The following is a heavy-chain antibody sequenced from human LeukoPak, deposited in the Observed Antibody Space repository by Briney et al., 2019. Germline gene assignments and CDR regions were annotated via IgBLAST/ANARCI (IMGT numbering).Heavy chain of an antibody. CDR1: GFTFSSYG. Sequence: PGGSLRLSCAASGFTFSSYGMHWVRQAPGKGLEWVAFIRYDGSNKYYADSVKGRFTISRDNSKNTLYLQMNSLRAEDTAVYYCAKSGELELRYYFDYWGQGTLVTVSS. D-gene: IGHD1-7*01. CDR3: AKSGELELRYYFDY. J-gene: IGHJ4*02. V-gene: IGHV3-30*02. CDR2: IRYDGSNK.